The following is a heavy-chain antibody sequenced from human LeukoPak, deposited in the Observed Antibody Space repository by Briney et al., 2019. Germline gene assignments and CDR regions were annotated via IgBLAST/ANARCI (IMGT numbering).Heavy chain of an antibody. D-gene: IGHD2-15*01. CDR1: GGTFSSYA. J-gene: IGHJ6*02. V-gene: IGHV1-69*13. CDR3: ARIGEDIVVVVAASSSYYGMDV. Sequence: ASVKVSCKASGGTFSSYAISWVRQAPGQGLEWMGGIIPIFGTANYAQKFQGRVTITADESTSTAYMELSSLRSEDTAVYYCARIGEDIVVVVAASSSYYGMDVWGQGTTVTVSS. CDR2: IIPIFGTA.